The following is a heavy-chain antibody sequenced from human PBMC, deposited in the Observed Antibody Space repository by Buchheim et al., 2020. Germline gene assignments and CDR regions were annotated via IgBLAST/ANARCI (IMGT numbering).Heavy chain of an antibody. CDR1: GGSISSSSYY. CDR3: AGVGATTQYYYYYYGMDV. D-gene: IGHD1-26*01. V-gene: IGHV4-39*01. CDR2: IYYSGST. Sequence: QLQLQESGPGLVKPSETLSLTCTVSGGSISSSSYYWGWIRQPPGKGLEWIGSIYYSGSTYYNPSLKSRVTISVDTSKNQFSLKLSSVTAADTAVYYCAGVGATTQYYYYYYGMDVWGQGTT. J-gene: IGHJ6*02.